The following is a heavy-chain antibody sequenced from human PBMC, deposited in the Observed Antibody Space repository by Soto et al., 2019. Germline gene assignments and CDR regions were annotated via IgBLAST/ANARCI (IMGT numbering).Heavy chain of an antibody. CDR2: INYSGST. J-gene: IGHJ6*03. V-gene: IGHV4-59*12. Sequence: SETLSLTCTVSGGSISSYYLSWIRQPPGKGLEWIGYINYSGSTNHNPSHKSRVTISVDTSKNQFSLKLSSVTAADTAVYYCARAQYYDILTGYPDHYYYYYMDVWGKGTTVTVSS. CDR1: GGSISSYY. CDR3: ARAQYYDILTGYPDHYYYYYMDV. D-gene: IGHD3-9*01.